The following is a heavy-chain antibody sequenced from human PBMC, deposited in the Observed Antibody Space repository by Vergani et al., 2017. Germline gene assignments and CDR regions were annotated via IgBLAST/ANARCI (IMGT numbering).Heavy chain of an antibody. J-gene: IGHJ3*02. CDR1: GFIFSDHY. Sequence: EVQVVESGGGLVQPGGSLRLSCAASGFIFSDHYMDWVRQAPGKGLEWVGRIRNKANDYTTQYAASVKGRFPISRDDSKSYLYLQMNSLQTEDTALYNWVKVKGSNGNDHLYDTWGQGTLVAVSS. CDR2: IRNKANDYTT. CDR3: VKVKGSNGNDHLYDT. V-gene: IGHV3-72*01. D-gene: IGHD1-1*01.